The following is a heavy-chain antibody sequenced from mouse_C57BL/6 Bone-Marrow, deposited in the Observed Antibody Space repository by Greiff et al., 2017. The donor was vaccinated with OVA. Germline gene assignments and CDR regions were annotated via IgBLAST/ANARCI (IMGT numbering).Heavy chain of an antibody. Sequence: QVQGVESGAELARPGASVKMSCKASGYTFTSYTMHWVKQRPGQGLEWIGYINPSSGYTKYNQKFKDKATLTADKSSSTAYMQLSSLTSEDSAVYYCARADGDSDYWGQGTTLTVSS. CDR1: GYTFTSYT. CDR2: INPSSGYT. D-gene: IGHD1-1*02. CDR3: ARADGDSDY. J-gene: IGHJ2*01. V-gene: IGHV1-4*01.